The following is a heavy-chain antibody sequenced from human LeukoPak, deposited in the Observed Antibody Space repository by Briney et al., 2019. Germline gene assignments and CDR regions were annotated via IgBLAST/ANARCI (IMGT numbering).Heavy chain of an antibody. Sequence: SETLSLTCTVSGGSISSYYWSWIRQPPGKGLEWIGYTYYSGSTNYNPSLKSRVTISVDTSKNQFSLKLSSVTAADTAVYYCARVSVGVLYFDYWGQGTLVTVSS. CDR1: GGSISSYY. J-gene: IGHJ4*02. D-gene: IGHD1-26*01. CDR2: TYYSGST. V-gene: IGHV4-59*01. CDR3: ARVSVGVLYFDY.